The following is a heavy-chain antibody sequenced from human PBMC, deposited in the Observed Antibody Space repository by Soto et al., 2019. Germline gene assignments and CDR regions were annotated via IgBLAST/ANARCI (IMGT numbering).Heavy chain of an antibody. V-gene: IGHV1-69*13. D-gene: IGHD3-22*01. Sequence: GASVKVSFKASGGTFSSYAISWLRQAPGQGLEWMGGIIPIFGTANYAQKFQGRVTITADESTSTAYMELSSLRSEDTAVYYCARLVAYYYDSSGYFDYWGQGTLVTVSS. J-gene: IGHJ4*02. CDR2: IIPIFGTA. CDR3: ARLVAYYYDSSGYFDY. CDR1: GGTFSSYA.